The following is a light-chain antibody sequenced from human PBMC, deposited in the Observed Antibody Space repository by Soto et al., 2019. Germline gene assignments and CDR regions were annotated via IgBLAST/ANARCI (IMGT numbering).Light chain of an antibody. Sequence: QSPLAQPPSVSGSPGKSVKISCTGTSSDVGKYDRVSWYQQPPGTAPKLIIYEVTNRPSGVPARFSGSKSGNTASLTISGLQAEDEAEYYCSSYTSSSRYVFGTGTKVTVL. V-gene: IGLV2-18*02. CDR1: SSDVGKYDR. CDR2: EVT. J-gene: IGLJ1*01. CDR3: SSYTSSSRYV.